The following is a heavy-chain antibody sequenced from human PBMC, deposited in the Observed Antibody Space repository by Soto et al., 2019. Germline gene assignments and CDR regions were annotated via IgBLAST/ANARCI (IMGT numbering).Heavy chain of an antibody. D-gene: IGHD5-12*01. CDR3: ARAISGYVT. CDR2: INTGNGNT. J-gene: IGHJ5*02. Sequence: QVQLVRSGAEVKKLGASVKVSGKASGITYTTYARHWVRQAPGQGLEWMGWINTGNGNTRYSQRFKGRVTLTTDTSASTAYMDLSSLTSEDTAVYYCARAISGYVTWGQGTLITVSS. CDR1: GITYTTYA. V-gene: IGHV1-3*04.